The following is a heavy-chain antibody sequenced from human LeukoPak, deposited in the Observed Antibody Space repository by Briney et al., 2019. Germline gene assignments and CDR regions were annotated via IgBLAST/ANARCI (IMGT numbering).Heavy chain of an antibody. CDR2: ISSSSSYI. CDR3: ARDLGLQGDV. V-gene: IGHV3-21*01. CDR1: GFTLSSYS. D-gene: IGHD7-27*01. J-gene: IGHJ6*04. Sequence: PGGSLRLSCAASGFTLSSYSMNWVRQAPGKGLEWVSSISSSSSYIYYADSGKGRFTISRDNAKNSLYLQMNSLRAEDTAVYYCARDLGLQGDVWGKGTTVTVSS.